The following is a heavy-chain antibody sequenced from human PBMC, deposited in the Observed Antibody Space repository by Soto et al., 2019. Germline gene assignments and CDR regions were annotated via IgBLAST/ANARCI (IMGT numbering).Heavy chain of an antibody. CDR3: SVRSVAGSFDY. J-gene: IGHJ4*02. Sequence: SETLSLTCTVSGGSISSYYWSWIRQIPGKGLEWLGYIHGSGSTNYNPSLKSRVTISVDTSENRFSLKLRSVTAADTAIYYCSVRSVAGSFDYWGQGTLVTVSS. V-gene: IGHV4-59*03. CDR1: GGSISSYY. CDR2: IHGSGST. D-gene: IGHD6-19*01.